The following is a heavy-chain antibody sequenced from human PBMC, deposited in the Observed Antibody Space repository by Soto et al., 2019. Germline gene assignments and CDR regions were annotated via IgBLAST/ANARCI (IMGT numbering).Heavy chain of an antibody. V-gene: IGHV4-30-2*01. Sequence: SXETLSLTCAVSGCSISSGGYSWSWIRQPPGKGLEWIGYIYHSGSTYYNPSLKSRVTISVDRSKNQFSLKLSSVTAADTAVYYCAREWLQSFDYWGQGTLVTVSS. D-gene: IGHD5-12*01. J-gene: IGHJ4*02. CDR2: IYHSGST. CDR3: AREWLQSFDY. CDR1: GCSISSGGYS.